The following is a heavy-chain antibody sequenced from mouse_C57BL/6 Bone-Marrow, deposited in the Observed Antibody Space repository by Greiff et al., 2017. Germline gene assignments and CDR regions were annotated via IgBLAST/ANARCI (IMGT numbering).Heavy chain of an antibody. CDR3: GRGGYYFVMDY. Sequence: QVQLQQSGPELVKPGASVKISCKASGYAFSSSWMNWVKQRPGKGLEWIGRIYPGDGDTNYNGKFKGKATLTADKSSSTAYMQLSSLTSEDAAVYCCGRGGYYFVMDYWGQGTSVTVSS. J-gene: IGHJ4*01. D-gene: IGHD1-1*02. CDR1: GYAFSSSW. V-gene: IGHV1-82*01. CDR2: IYPGDGDT.